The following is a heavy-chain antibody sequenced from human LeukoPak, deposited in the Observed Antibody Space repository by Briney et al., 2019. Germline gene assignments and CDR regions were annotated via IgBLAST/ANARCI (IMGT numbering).Heavy chain of an antibody. J-gene: IGHJ4*02. CDR1: QFTFSTYS. Sequence: GGSLRLSCVASQFTFSTYSMSWVRQAPGKGLEWVSSISSSSSISYADSVKGRFTISRDNAKNSLYLQMNSLRAEDTAVYYCAKDASLVRGVMSWGQGTLVTVSS. CDR2: ISSSSSI. D-gene: IGHD3-10*01. V-gene: IGHV3-21*01. CDR3: AKDASLVRGVMS.